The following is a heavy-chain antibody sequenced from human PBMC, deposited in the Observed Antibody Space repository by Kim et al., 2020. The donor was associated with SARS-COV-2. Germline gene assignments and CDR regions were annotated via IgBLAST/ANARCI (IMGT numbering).Heavy chain of an antibody. CDR2: IKSQTDGGTT. D-gene: IGHD2-21*01. Sequence: GGSLRLSCAASGFTFSNAWMSWVRQAPGKGLEWVGRIKSQTDGGTTDYAAPVKGRFTISRDDSKNTLYLQMNSLKTEDTAVYYCTTDQPTGLWYWGQGTLVTVSS. CDR3: TTDQPTGLWY. J-gene: IGHJ4*02. CDR1: GFTFSNAW. V-gene: IGHV3-15*01.